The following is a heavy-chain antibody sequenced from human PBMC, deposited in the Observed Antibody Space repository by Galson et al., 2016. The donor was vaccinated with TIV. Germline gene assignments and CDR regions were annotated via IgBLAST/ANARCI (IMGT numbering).Heavy chain of an antibody. D-gene: IGHD1-26*01. V-gene: IGHV2-5*02. CDR3: ARRREPALRGFDY. CDR2: IYWDDDI. Sequence: PALVTPPQTLTLTCSFSGFSLSTSPMGVGWVRQPPGKALEWLALIYWDDDIHSSPSLRSRLTITKDTSKNEVVLTLTNMDPVDTATYYCARRREPALRGFDYWGPGILVTVSS. CDR1: GFSLSTSPMG. J-gene: IGHJ4*02.